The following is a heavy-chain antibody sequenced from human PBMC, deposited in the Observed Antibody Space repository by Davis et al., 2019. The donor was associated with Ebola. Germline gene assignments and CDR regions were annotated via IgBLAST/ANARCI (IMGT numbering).Heavy chain of an antibody. CDR2: ISAYNGNT. CDR1: GYTFTSYG. J-gene: IGHJ6*02. V-gene: IGHV1-18*01. Sequence: ASVKVSCKASGYTFTSYGISWVRQAPGQGLEWMGWISAYNGNTNYAQKLQGRVTMTTDTSTSTAYMELSSLRSEDTAVYYCATERGPISTGYYGMDVWGQGTTVTVSS. CDR3: ATERGPISTGYYGMDV. D-gene: IGHD2/OR15-2a*01.